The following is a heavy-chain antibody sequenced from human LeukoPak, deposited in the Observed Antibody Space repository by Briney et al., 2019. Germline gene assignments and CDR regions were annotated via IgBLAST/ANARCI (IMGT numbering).Heavy chain of an antibody. CDR1: GDSVSSNSAA. J-gene: IGHJ3*02. Sequence: SQTLSLTCAISGDSVSSNSAAWNWIRQSPSRGLEWLGRTYYRSKWYNDYAVSVKSRITINPDTSKNQFSLQLNSVTPEDTAVYYCARSPRHKLLWFGESRSDNAFDIWGQGTMVTVSS. V-gene: IGHV6-1*01. CDR2: TYYRSKWYN. CDR3: ARSPRHKLLWFGESRSDNAFDI. D-gene: IGHD3-10*01.